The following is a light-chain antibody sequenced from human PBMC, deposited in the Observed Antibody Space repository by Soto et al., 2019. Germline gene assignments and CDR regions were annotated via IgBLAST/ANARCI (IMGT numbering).Light chain of an antibody. J-gene: IGLJ2*01. CDR2: YDD. Sequence: QSVLTQPPSVSAAPGQKVTISCSGSSSNIGNNFVSWYQQLPGTAPKLLIYYDDLLPSRVSDRFSASKSGTSASLAISGLQSEDEADYYCATWDDSLNAVVFGGGTKLTVL. CDR1: SSNIGNNF. V-gene: IGLV1-36*01. CDR3: ATWDDSLNAVV.